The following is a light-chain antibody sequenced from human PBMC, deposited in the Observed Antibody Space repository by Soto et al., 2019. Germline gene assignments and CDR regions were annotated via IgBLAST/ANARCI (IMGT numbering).Light chain of an antibody. CDR1: QSVSTCC. J-gene: IGKJ2*01. CDR2: GAS. V-gene: IGKV3-20*01. Sequence: EIVLTQSPGTLSLSPGERATLSCRASQSVSTCCLAWYQQKPGQAPRLLIYGASNRATGIPDRFSGSGSGTDFTLTISRLEPEDFAVYYCQRYVTSPPFYFFGQGTKLEIK. CDR3: QRYVTSPPFYF.